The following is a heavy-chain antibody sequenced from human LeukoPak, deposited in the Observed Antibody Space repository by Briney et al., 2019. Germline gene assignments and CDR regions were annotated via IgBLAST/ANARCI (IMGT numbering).Heavy chain of an antibody. D-gene: IGHD3-9*01. CDR2: ISSSSSYI. V-gene: IGHV3-21*01. CDR3: AKEYHYDILSGYIDH. J-gene: IGHJ4*02. CDR1: GFTFSSYS. Sequence: PGGSLRLSCAASGFTFSSYSMNWVRQAPGKGLEWVSSISSSSSYIYYADSVKGRFTISRDNSKNTLYLQLNSLRAEDTAVYYCAKEYHYDILSGYIDHWGQGTLVTVSS.